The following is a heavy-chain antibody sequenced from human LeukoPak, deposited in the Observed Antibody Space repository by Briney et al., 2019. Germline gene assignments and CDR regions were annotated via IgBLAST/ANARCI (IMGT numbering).Heavy chain of an antibody. CDR3: ARVFNRQWLPSGY. CDR2: INPNSGGT. D-gene: IGHD6-19*01. CDR1: GYTFTGYY. V-gene: IGHV1-2*06. J-gene: IGHJ4*02. Sequence: ASVKVSCKASGYTFTGYYMHWVRQVPGQGLEWMGRINPNSGGTNYAQKIQGRVTMTRDTSISTAYMELSRLRSDDTAVYYCARVFNRQWLPSGYWGQGTLVTVSS.